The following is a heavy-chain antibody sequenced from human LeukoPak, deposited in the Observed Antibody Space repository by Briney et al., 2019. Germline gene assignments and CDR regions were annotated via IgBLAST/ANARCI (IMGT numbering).Heavy chain of an antibody. CDR2: IDPSDSET. Sequence: GESLKISCKASGYSFTSYWIGWVRQMPGKGLEWMGIIDPSDSETRYTPSFQGQVTISVDKSLTTADLQWNSLKASDTAMYYCARQTAMGRSGDYWGQGTLVTASS. D-gene: IGHD5-18*01. CDR1: GYSFTSYW. J-gene: IGHJ4*02. CDR3: ARQTAMGRSGDY. V-gene: IGHV5-51*01.